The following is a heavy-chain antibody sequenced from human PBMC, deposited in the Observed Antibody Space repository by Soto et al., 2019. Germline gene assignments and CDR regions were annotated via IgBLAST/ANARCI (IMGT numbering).Heavy chain of an antibody. J-gene: IGHJ4*02. Sequence: EVQLVESGGGLVQPGGSLRLSCAASGFTFTSYWMHWVRQAPGKGLVWVSRINPYGSTTNYADSVKGQFTISRDNAKNTLYLQMNSLRAEYTAVYYCARGAGSAYSVDSWGQGTLVTVSS. V-gene: IGHV3-74*01. CDR2: INPYGSTT. CDR1: GFTFTSYW. D-gene: IGHD3-22*01. CDR3: ARGAGSAYSVDS.